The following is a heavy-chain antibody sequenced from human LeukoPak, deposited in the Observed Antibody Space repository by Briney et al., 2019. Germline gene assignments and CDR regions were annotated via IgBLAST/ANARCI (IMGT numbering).Heavy chain of an antibody. V-gene: IGHV1-8*01. CDR1: RYTFTSYD. D-gene: IGHD3-10*01. CDR3: ARLSQTPDYYTLGGYYYLGY. Sequence: SVKVSCKASRYTFTSYDINWVREAAGHGLEWMGWMNPNTGRTGYAQKFQGRITMTRDTSINTAYMELTKLRSEDTAIYYCARLSQTPDYYTLGGYYYLGYWGQGTPVTVSS. J-gene: IGHJ4*02. CDR2: MNPNTGRT.